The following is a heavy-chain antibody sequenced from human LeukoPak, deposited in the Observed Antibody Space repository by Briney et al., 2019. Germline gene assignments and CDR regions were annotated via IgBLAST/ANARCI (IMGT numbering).Heavy chain of an antibody. V-gene: IGHV3-11*03. Sequence: GGSLRLSCAASGFTFSDYYMSWIRQAPGKGLEWVSYISSSSSYTNYADSVKGRFTISRDTSKNTLYLQMNSLRAEDTAVYYCARRAYNWGAFDIWGQGTMVTVSS. CDR2: ISSSSSYT. D-gene: IGHD5-24*01. CDR1: GFTFSDYY. J-gene: IGHJ3*02. CDR3: ARRAYNWGAFDI.